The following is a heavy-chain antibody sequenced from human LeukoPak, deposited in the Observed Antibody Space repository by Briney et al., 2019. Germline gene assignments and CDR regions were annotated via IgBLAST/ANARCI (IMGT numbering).Heavy chain of an antibody. J-gene: IGHJ5*02. CDR1: GFTFSSYA. V-gene: IGHV3-23*01. Sequence: GGSLRLSCAASGFTFSSYAMSWVRQAPGKGLEWASAVSGSGGSTYYADSVKGRFTISRDNSKNTLYLQMNSLRAEDTAVYYCAKDKYSPNINNWFDPWGQGTLVTVSS. CDR2: VSGSGGST. D-gene: IGHD5-18*01. CDR3: AKDKYSPNINNWFDP.